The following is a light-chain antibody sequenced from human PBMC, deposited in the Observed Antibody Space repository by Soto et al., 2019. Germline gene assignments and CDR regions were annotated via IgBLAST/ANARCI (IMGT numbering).Light chain of an antibody. V-gene: IGLV2-14*03. CDR2: DVS. CDR1: SSDVGNYNY. J-gene: IGLJ1*01. CDR3: SSFITSTSYV. Sequence: QSVLTQPASVSGSPGQSITISCTGTSSDVGNYNYVSWYQQYPGKAPKLLISDVSYRPSGVSNRFSGSKSGNTASLTISGLQAEDEADYYCSSFITSTSYVLGTGTKVTVL.